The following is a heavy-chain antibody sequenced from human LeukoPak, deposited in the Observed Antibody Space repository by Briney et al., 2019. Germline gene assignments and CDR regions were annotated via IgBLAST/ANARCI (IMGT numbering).Heavy chain of an antibody. CDR3: ARHGPLEWDQHFDY. V-gene: IGHV5-51*01. D-gene: IGHD3-3*01. J-gene: IGHJ4*02. Sequence: GGSLQISCKGSGYSFTSYWIGWVRQLPGKGLEWMGIIYPGDSDTRYSPSFQGQVTISADKSISTAYLQWSSLKASDTAMYYCARHGPLEWDQHFDYWGQGTLVTVSS. CDR2: IYPGDSDT. CDR1: GYSFTSYW.